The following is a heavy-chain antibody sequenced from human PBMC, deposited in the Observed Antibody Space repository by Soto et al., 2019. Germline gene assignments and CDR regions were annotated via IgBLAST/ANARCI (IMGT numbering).Heavy chain of an antibody. CDR1: GFTFSSYG. V-gene: IGHV3-33*01. Sequence: GGSLRLSCAASGFTFSSYGMHWVRQAPGKGLEWVAVIWYDGSNKYYADSVKGRFTISRDNSKNTLYLQMNSLRAEDTAVYYCAREGPDDILTGYYESWGQGTLVTVSS. CDR2: IWYDGSNK. J-gene: IGHJ5*02. CDR3: AREGPDDILTGYYES. D-gene: IGHD3-9*01.